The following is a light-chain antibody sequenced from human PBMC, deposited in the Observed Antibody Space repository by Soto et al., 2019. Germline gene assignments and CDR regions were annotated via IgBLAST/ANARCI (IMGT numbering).Light chain of an antibody. Sequence: ETVLTQSPATLSLSPGERATLSCRASQSVSSYLAWYQQKPCQAPRLLISDASNRATGIPARFSGSGSGTDFTLTISSLEPEDFAVYYCQQRSNWPLTLGGGTKVEIK. J-gene: IGKJ4*01. CDR3: QQRSNWPLT. CDR1: QSVSSY. V-gene: IGKV3-11*01. CDR2: DAS.